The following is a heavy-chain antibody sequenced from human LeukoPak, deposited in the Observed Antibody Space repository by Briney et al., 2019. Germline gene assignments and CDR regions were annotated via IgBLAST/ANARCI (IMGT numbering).Heavy chain of an antibody. V-gene: IGHV1-2*02. D-gene: IGHD3-9*01. CDR3: ARHLVERTHYDILTGYYGYYYYMDV. CDR1: GYTFTGYY. Sequence: ASVKVSCKASGYTFTGYYMHWVRQAPGQGLEWMGWINPNSGGTNYAQKFQGRVTMTRDTSISTAYMELSRLRSDDTAVYYCARHLVERTHYDILTGYYGYYYYMDVWGKGTTVTASS. CDR2: INPNSGGT. J-gene: IGHJ6*03.